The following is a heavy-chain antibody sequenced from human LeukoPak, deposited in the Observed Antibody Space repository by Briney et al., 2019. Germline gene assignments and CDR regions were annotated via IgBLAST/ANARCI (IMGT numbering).Heavy chain of an antibody. CDR1: GIVFSNTA. J-gene: IGHJ5*02. Sequence: GGSLRLSCAASGIVFSNTAMNWARQSPGSGLEWLSAISGGGERTFYADSVKGRFTISRDNSRNTLYLQMNNLRVDDTATYYCGKDGGQYSSGPEFDPRGQGALVIVSS. D-gene: IGHD6-19*01. CDR2: ISGGGERT. V-gene: IGHV3-23*01. CDR3: GKDGGQYSSGPEFDP.